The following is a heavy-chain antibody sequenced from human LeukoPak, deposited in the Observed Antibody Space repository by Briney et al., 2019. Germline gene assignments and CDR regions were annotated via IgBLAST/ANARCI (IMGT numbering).Heavy chain of an antibody. J-gene: IGHJ4*02. Sequence: GGSLRLSCAGSGFTFSDSAMHWVRQASGKGLEWIGRIRSKAKSHATAYAASVKGRFTFSRDDSKNMAYLQMNSLKTEDTAVYYCTRWESGNDPFDYWGQGTLVTVSS. CDR3: TRWESGNDPFDY. D-gene: IGHD1-1*01. CDR2: IRSKAKSHAT. CDR1: GFTFSDSA. V-gene: IGHV3-73*01.